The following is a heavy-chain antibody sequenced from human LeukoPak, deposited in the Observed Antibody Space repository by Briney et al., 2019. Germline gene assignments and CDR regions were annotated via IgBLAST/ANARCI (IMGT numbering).Heavy chain of an antibody. D-gene: IGHD6-19*01. J-gene: IGHJ4*02. V-gene: IGHV1-18*01. CDR2: ISAYNGNT. Sequence: ASVKVSCKASGGTFSSYAISWVRQAPGQGLEWMGWISAYNGNTNYAQKLQGRVTMTTDTSTSTAYMELRSLRSDDTAVYYCARDDHGRWLVPGLYDYWGQGTLVTVSS. CDR1: GGTFSSYA. CDR3: ARDDHGRWLVPGLYDY.